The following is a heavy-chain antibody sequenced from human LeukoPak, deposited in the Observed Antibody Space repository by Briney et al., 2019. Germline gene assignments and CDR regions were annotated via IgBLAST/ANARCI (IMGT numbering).Heavy chain of an antibody. CDR2: IYSGGST. V-gene: IGHV3-53*01. J-gene: IGHJ4*02. Sequence: GGSLRLSCAASGFTVSSNYMSWVRQAPGKGLEWVSVIYSGGSTYYADSVKGRFTISRDNSKNTLYLRMNSLRAEDTAVYYCARDGTNYYDSSGYTIFDYWGQGTLVTVSS. CDR3: ARDGTNYYDSSGYTIFDY. CDR1: GFTVSSNY. D-gene: IGHD3-22*01.